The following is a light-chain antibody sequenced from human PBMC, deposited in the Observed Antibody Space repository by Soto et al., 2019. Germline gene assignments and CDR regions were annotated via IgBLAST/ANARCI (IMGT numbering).Light chain of an antibody. J-gene: IGKJ3*01. V-gene: IGKV1-5*03. CDR3: QQYNSSPFT. CDR2: KAT. Sequence: DIQMTQSPSNLSASVGDRVTITCRASQSISSWLAWYHQKPGKAPKLLIYKATSLESGVPSRFSGSGSGTEFSLTISSLQPDDVAIYYCQQYNSSPFTFGPGTKVDIK. CDR1: QSISSW.